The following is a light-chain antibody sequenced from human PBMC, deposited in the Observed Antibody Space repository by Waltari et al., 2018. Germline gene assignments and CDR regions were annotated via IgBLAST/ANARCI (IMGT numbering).Light chain of an antibody. J-gene: IGKJ5*01. CDR1: QSVSSH. CDR3: PQYNRCPPIT. V-gene: IGKV3-15*01. Sequence: EIVMTQSPATLSVSPGATSTLSSMASQSVSSHVAWYQKKPAQAPRLLIYDAYTRATASAVKFRCSGSGTEFALTISSLQFEDVAFYYCPQYNRCPPITFGHGTRLEIK. CDR2: DAY.